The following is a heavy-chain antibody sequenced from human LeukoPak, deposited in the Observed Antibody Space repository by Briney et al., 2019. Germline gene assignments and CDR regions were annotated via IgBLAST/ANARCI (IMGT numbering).Heavy chain of an antibody. D-gene: IGHD2-15*01. J-gene: IGHJ4*02. Sequence: QSGGSLRLSCAASGFSVSDSYMYWVRQAPGKGLEWVSFFHRGDTTYYCESVRGRFTISRDISKNTVSLLMNSLIADDTAVYYCAREVVSTPSYSESWGQGTLVTVSS. V-gene: IGHV3-53*01. CDR1: GFSVSDSY. CDR3: AREVVSTPSYSES. CDR2: FHRGDTT.